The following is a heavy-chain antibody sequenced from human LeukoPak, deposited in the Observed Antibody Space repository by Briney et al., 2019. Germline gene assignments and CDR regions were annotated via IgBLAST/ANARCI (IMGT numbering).Heavy chain of an antibody. D-gene: IGHD6-6*01. J-gene: IGHJ4*02. CDR3: ARDPRGIAARLFDY. CDR1: GYTFTSYA. V-gene: IGHV7-4-1*02. Sequence: ASVKVSCKDSGYTFTSYAMNWVRQAPGQGLEWMGWINTNTGNPTYAQGFTGRFVFSLDTSVSTAYLQISSLKAEDTAVYYCARDPRGIAARLFDYWGQGTLVTVSS. CDR2: INTNTGNP.